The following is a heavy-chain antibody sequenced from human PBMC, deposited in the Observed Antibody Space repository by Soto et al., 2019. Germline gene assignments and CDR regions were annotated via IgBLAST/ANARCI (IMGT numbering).Heavy chain of an antibody. D-gene: IGHD2-15*01. CDR2: IYYSGST. J-gene: IGHJ4*02. CDR1: GGSISSGGYY. V-gene: IGHV4-31*03. CDR3: ATVYCSGGSCYYPFDY. Sequence: QVQLQESGPGLVKPSQTLSLTCTVSGGSISSGGYYWSWIRQHPGKGLEWIGYIYYSGSTYYNPSLKSRVTISVDTSKNQSSLKLSSVTAADTAVYYCATVYCSGGSCYYPFDYWGQGTLVTVSS.